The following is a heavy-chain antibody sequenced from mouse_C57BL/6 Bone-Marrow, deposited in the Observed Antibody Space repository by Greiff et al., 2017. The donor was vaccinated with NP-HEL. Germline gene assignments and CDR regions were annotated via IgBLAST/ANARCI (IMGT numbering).Heavy chain of an antibody. D-gene: IGHD2-1*01. J-gene: IGHJ4*01. CDR1: GYTFTSYW. Sequence: VKLQQPGAELVRPGTSVKLSCKASGYTFTSYWMHWVKQRPGQGLEWIGVIDPSDSYTNYIQKFKGKATLTVDTSSSTAYMQLSSLTSEDSAVYYCAIYYGNYDYAMDYWGQGTSVTVSS. CDR2: IDPSDSYT. V-gene: IGHV1-59*01. CDR3: AIYYGNYDYAMDY.